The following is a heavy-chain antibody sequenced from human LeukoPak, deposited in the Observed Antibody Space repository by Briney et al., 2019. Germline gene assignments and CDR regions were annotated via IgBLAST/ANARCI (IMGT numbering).Heavy chain of an antibody. V-gene: IGHV4-34*01. Sequence: SETLSLTCAVYGGSFSGYYWSWIRQPPGKGLEWIGEINHSGSTNYNPSLKSRVTISVDTSKNQVSLRLTSVTAADTAVYYCARHPFATPFDYWGRGTVVTVSS. J-gene: IGHJ4*02. D-gene: IGHD2-15*01. CDR1: GGSFSGYY. CDR3: ARHPFATPFDY. CDR2: INHSGST.